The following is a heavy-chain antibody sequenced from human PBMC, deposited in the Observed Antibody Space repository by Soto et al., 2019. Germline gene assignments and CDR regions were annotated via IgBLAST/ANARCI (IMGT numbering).Heavy chain of an antibody. CDR2: IYYSGST. V-gene: IGHV4-31*03. Sequence: SETLSLTCTVSGGSISSGGYYWSWIRQHPGKGPEWIGYIYYSGSTYYNPSLKSRVTISVDTSKNQFSLKLSSVTAADTAVYYCARIYCSGGSCHTDYYFDYWGQGTLVTVSS. CDR3: ARIYCSGGSCHTDYYFDY. D-gene: IGHD2-15*01. CDR1: GGSISSGGYY. J-gene: IGHJ4*02.